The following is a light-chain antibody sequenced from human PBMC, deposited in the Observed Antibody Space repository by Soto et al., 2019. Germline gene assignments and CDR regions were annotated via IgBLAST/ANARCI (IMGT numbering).Light chain of an antibody. Sequence: QSVLTQPRSVSGSPGQSVTISCTGTSSDVGGYNYVSWYQQHPGKAPKLMIYDVSKRPSGVPDRFSGSRSGNTASLTISGLQAEDEAYYYCCSYAGSYTGVFGTGTKLTVL. CDR1: SSDVGGYNY. V-gene: IGLV2-11*01. J-gene: IGLJ1*01. CDR2: DVS. CDR3: CSYAGSYTGV.